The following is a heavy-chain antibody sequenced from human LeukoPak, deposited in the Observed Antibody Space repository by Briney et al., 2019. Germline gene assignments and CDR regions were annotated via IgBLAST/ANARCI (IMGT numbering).Heavy chain of an antibody. J-gene: IGHJ4*02. CDR1: GFPFSSYW. CDR2: IEGDGSET. V-gene: IGHV3-7*03. Sequence: GGPLRLSCAASGFPFSSYWMNWVRHTPGKGREWVANIEGDGSETNYMDSVKGRFTISRDNAKKSLHLQMNSLRAEDTGVYYCAGGSGWLIDYWGQGTLVTVSS. D-gene: IGHD6-19*01. CDR3: AGGSGWLIDY.